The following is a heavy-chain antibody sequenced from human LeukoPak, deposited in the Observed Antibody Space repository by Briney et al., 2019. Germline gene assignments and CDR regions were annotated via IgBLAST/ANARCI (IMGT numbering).Heavy chain of an antibody. CDR2: ISNSGSYT. CDR1: GFTFSDYY. Sequence: PGGSLRLSCAASGFTFSDYYMSWIRQAPGKGLEWVSYISNSGSYTNYADSVKGRFTISRDNAKSSLYLQMNILRADDSAVYYCARGRSRGSDYWSQGTLVTVSS. J-gene: IGHJ4*02. CDR3: ARGRSRGSDY. V-gene: IGHV3-11*05. D-gene: IGHD3-16*01.